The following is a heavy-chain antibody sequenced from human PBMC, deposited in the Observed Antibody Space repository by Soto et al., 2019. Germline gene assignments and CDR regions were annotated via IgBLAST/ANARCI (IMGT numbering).Heavy chain of an antibody. V-gene: IGHV1-2*04. Sequence: VKRSRKASGYTITVDYMHWVRQTTGQGLEWMGWINPNSGGTNYAQKFQGWVTMTRDTSISTAYMELSRLSSDDTAVYYCAREWLNRGGTVVNYYGMDVWGQGTTVTVSS. D-gene: IGHD1-26*01. CDR3: AREWLNRGGTVVNYYGMDV. CDR2: INPNSGGT. CDR1: GYTITVDY. J-gene: IGHJ6*02.